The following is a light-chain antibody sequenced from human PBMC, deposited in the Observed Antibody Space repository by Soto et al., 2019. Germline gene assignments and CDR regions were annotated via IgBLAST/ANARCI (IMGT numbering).Light chain of an antibody. CDR3: QQRSNWPFT. Sequence: EIVLTQSPATLSLSPGERATLSCRASQSVSSYLAWYQQKPGQAPRLLIYDASNRATGIPVRFSGSGSGTDFTLTISSLEPEDFAVYYCQQRSNWPFTFGGGTKLEIK. J-gene: IGKJ4*01. V-gene: IGKV3-11*01. CDR1: QSVSSY. CDR2: DAS.